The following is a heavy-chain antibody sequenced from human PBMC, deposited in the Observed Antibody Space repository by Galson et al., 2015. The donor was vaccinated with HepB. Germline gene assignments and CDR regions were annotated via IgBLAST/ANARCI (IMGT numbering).Heavy chain of an antibody. Sequence: SLRLSCAASGFTFSSFGMHWVRQAPGKGLEWVAVISYDGSKEYYADSMKGRFTISRDNSKNTLSLQMNSLRGDDTAVYYCAKEFRATTHLDSWGQGTLVTVSS. CDR2: ISYDGSKE. CDR3: AKEFRATTHLDS. V-gene: IGHV3-30*18. CDR1: GFTFSSFG. D-gene: IGHD1-26*01. J-gene: IGHJ4*02.